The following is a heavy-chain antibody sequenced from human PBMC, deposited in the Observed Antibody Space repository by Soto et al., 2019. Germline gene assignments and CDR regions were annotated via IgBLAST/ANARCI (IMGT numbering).Heavy chain of an antibody. CDR2: IYHSGST. V-gene: IGHV4-30-2*01. CDR3: ARTPDI. Sequence: SENLSITCAVYGGSISSGGYSWSWIRQPPGKGLEWIGYIYHSGSTYYNPSLKSRVTISVDRSKNQFSLKLSSVTAADTAVYYCARTPDIWGQGTMVT. CDR1: GGSISSGGYS. J-gene: IGHJ3*02.